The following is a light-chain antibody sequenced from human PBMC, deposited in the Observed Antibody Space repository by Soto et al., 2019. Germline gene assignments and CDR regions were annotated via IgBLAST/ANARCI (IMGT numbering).Light chain of an antibody. CDR2: DVS. CDR3: SSYTSSSTRV. V-gene: IGLV2-14*01. J-gene: IGLJ2*01. CDR1: SSDVGGYNY. Sequence: QLVLTQPASVSGSPGQSITISCTGTSSDVGGYNYVSWYQQHPGKAPKLMIYDVSNRPSGVSNRFSGSKSGNTASLTISGLQAEDEADYYCSSYTSSSTRVFGGGTKLTVL.